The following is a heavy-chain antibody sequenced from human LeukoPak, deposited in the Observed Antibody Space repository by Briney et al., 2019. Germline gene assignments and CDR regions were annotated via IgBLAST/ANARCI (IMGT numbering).Heavy chain of an antibody. V-gene: IGHV4-34*01. Sequence: SETLSLTCAVYGGSFSGYYWSWIRQPPRKGLEWIGEINQSVSTNYNPSLKSRITISVDTSKNQLSRKLSSVTAADTAVYYCARLQLVLLRTNTWFDPWGQGTLVTVSS. CDR2: INQSVST. CDR3: ARLQLVLLRTNTWFDP. CDR1: GGSFSGYY. D-gene: IGHD6-6*01. J-gene: IGHJ5*02.